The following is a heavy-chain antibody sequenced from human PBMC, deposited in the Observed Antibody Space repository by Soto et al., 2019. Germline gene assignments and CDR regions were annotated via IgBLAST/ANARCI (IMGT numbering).Heavy chain of an antibody. V-gene: IGHV3-7*01. CDR1: GFTFSSYW. Sequence: EVQLVESGGGLVQPGGSLRLSCAASGFTFSSYWMSWVRQAPGKGLEWVANIKQDGSEKYYVDSVKGRFTISRDNAKNSLYLQMNSLRAEDTAVYYWARVRTPFKYYFDSWGQGTLVTVSS. CDR2: IKQDGSEK. CDR3: ARVRTPFKYYFDS. J-gene: IGHJ4*02.